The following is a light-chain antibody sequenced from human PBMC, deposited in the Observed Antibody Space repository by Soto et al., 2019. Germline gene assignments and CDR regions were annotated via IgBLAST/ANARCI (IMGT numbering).Light chain of an antibody. J-gene: IGKJ3*01. CDR3: QHSYSIPRLT. CDR1: QNISNY. Sequence: DMQMTQSPSSLSASVGDRVSITCRSSQNISNYLHWYQQRPGKAPKLLIYAASNLRSGVPSRFSGSGSGTDFTLTISSLQSEDFATYYCQHSYSIPRLTFGPGTRVEIK. CDR2: AAS. V-gene: IGKV1-39*01.